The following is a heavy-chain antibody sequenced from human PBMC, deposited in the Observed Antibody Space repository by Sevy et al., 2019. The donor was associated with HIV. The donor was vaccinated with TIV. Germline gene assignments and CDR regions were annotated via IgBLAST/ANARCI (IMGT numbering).Heavy chain of an antibody. CDR1: GGSITSLY. CDR3: AGENAWGRGYS. J-gene: IGHJ4*02. Sequence: SDTLSLTCTVSGGSITSLYWGWIRQPPGKGLEWIANIYYNGHTNYNPSLKGRVTLSLDTSKNQFSLRLTSVTAADTAMYYCAGENAWGRGYSWGQGTLVTVSS. V-gene: IGHV4-59*08. D-gene: IGHD1-26*01. CDR2: IYYNGHT.